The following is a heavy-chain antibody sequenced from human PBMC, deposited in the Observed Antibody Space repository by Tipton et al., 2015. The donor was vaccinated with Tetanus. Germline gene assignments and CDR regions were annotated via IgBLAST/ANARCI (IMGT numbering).Heavy chain of an antibody. D-gene: IGHD6-19*01. J-gene: IGHJ4*02. V-gene: IGHV4-59*04. CDR1: GGSINPYY. CDR3: ATVPTIAVTGTALGGY. CDR2: VYSSGST. Sequence: TLSLTCTVSGGSINPYYWSWIRQPPGRGLEWIGNVYSSGSTYYNPSLKSRATVSVDTAKNQFSLMLSSVTSRDTAVYYCATVPTIAVTGTALGGYWGQGTLVTVSS.